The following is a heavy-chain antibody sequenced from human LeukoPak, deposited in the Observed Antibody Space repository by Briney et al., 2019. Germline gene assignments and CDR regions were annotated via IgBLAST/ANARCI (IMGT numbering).Heavy chain of an antibody. J-gene: IGHJ6*02. CDR1: GGSISSYY. D-gene: IGHD1-26*01. Sequence: SETLSLTCTVSGGSISSYYWSWIRQPPGKGLEWIGYIYYSGSTNYNPSLKSRVTISVDTSKNQFSLKLSSVTAADTAVYYCARDLVRGRRKWENNGMDVWGQGTRVTVSS. V-gene: IGHV4-59*01. CDR3: ARDLVRGRRKWENNGMDV. CDR2: IYYSGST.